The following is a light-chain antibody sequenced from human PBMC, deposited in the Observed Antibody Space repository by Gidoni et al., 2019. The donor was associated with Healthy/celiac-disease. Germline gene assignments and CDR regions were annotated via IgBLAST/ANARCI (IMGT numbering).Light chain of an antibody. CDR1: QSVSSSY. V-gene: IGKV3-20*01. CDR3: QQYGSSIT. Sequence: EIVLTKSPGTLSWSPGERATLSCRASQSVSSSYLAWYQQKPGQAPRLPIYGASSRATGIPDRLSGSGSGTDLTLTISRLEPEDFAVYYCQQYGSSITFGQGTRLEIK. CDR2: GAS. J-gene: IGKJ5*01.